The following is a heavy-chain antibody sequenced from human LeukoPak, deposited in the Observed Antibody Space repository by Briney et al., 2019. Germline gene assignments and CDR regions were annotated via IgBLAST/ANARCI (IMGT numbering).Heavy chain of an antibody. D-gene: IGHD1-1*01. J-gene: IGHJ4*02. CDR1: GYSISSGYY. V-gene: IGHV4-38-2*02. Sequence: SETLSLTCTVSGYSISSGYYWGWIRQPPRKGLEWIGSIYHSGSTYYNPSLKSRVTISVGTSKNQFSLKLSSVTAADTAVYYCARVRTGTRGIDYWGQGTLVTVSS. CDR3: ARVRTGTRGIDY. CDR2: IYHSGST.